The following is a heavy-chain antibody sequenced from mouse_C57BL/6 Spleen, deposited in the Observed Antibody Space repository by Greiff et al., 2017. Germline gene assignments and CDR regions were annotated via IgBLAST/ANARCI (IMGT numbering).Heavy chain of an antibody. D-gene: IGHD1-2*01. CDR1: GFNIKDDY. CDR3: TTEITTASSWFAY. CDR2: IDPENGDT. V-gene: IGHV14-4*01. J-gene: IGHJ3*01. Sequence: EVQLQQSGAELVRPGASVKLSCTASGFNIKDDYMHWVKQRPEQGLEWIGWIDPENGDTEYAAKFQGKATITADTSSNTAYLQLSSLTSEDTAVYYCTTEITTASSWFAYWGQGTLVTVSA.